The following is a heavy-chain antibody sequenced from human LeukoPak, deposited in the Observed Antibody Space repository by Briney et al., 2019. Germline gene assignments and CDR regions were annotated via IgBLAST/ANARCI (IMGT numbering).Heavy chain of an antibody. D-gene: IGHD2-2*02. CDR3: ARQYPQYQLLYGGMDV. CDR2: IYPGDSDT. Sequence: GESLKISCKGSGYSFTSYWIGWVRQMPGKGLEWMGIIYPGDSDTRCSPSFQGQVTISADKSISTAYLQWSSLKASDTAMYYCARQYPQYQLLYGGMDVWGQGTTVTVSS. J-gene: IGHJ6*02. CDR1: GYSFTSYW. V-gene: IGHV5-51*01.